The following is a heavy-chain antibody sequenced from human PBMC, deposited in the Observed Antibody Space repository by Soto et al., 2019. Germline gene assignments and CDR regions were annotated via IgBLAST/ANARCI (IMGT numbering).Heavy chain of an antibody. V-gene: IGHV4-4*02. CDR1: GDSISTSNW. Sequence: QVQLQESGPGLVKPSGTLSLTCAVSGDSISTSNWWSWVRQPPGRGLEWIGEIYHSGRTNYNPSLKSRVSISVDKSKNHFSLKLTSATAADTALYYCARKRYGDVSFDYWGQGTLVTVSS. CDR3: ARKRYGDVSFDY. J-gene: IGHJ4*02. CDR2: IYHSGRT. D-gene: IGHD4-17*01.